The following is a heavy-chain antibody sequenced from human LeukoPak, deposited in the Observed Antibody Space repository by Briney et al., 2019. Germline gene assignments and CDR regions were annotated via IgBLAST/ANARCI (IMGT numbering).Heavy chain of an antibody. CDR2: IYHSGST. CDR3: AKIRYCSSTSCP. CDR1: GGSISSGGYS. D-gene: IGHD2-2*01. V-gene: IGHV4-30-2*01. J-gene: IGHJ5*02. Sequence: PSQTLSLTCAVSGGSISSGGYSWSWIRQPPGKGLEWIGYIYHSGSTYYNPSLKSRVTISVDRSKNQFSLKLSSVTAADTAVYYCAKIRYCSSTSCPWGQGTLVTVSS.